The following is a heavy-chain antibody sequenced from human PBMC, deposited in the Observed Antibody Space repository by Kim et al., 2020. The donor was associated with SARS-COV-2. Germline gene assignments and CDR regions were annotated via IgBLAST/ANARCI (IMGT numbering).Heavy chain of an antibody. J-gene: IGHJ4*02. CDR2: ISGSGGST. D-gene: IGHD6-6*01. V-gene: IGHV3-23*01. Sequence: GGSLRLSCAASGFTFSSYAMSWVRQAPGKGLEWVSAISGSGGSTYYADSVKGRFTISRDNSKNTLYLQMNSLRAEDTAVYYCAKDSSKYSSSSAGDYWGQGTLVTVSS. CDR3: AKDSSKYSSSSAGDY. CDR1: GFTFSSYA.